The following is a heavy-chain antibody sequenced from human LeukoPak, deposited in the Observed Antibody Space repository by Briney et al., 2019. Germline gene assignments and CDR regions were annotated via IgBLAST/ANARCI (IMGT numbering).Heavy chain of an antibody. Sequence: GGSLRLSCAASGFTLSSYGMHWVRQAPGKGLEWVAFIRYDGSNKYYADSVKGRFTISRDNSKNTLYLQMNSLRAEDTAVYYCAKGPDILTGYYKSYWGQGTLVTVSS. CDR3: AKGPDILTGYYKSY. J-gene: IGHJ4*02. CDR2: IRYDGSNK. CDR1: GFTLSSYG. D-gene: IGHD3-9*01. V-gene: IGHV3-30*02.